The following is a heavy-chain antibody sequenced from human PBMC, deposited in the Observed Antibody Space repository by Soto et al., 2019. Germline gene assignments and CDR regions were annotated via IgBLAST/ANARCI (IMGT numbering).Heavy chain of an antibody. Sequence: SGPMLVNPTQTLTLTCTFSGFSLSTSGVGVGWTRQPPGKALEWLALIYWDDDKRYSPSLKSRLTITKDTSKNQVVLTMTNMDPVDTATYYCGHTHEVYDSSGYYDCWGQGIQVTVSS. J-gene: IGHJ4*02. CDR3: GHTHEVYDSSGYYDC. D-gene: IGHD3-22*01. V-gene: IGHV2-5*02. CDR2: IYWDDDK. CDR1: GFSLSTSGVG.